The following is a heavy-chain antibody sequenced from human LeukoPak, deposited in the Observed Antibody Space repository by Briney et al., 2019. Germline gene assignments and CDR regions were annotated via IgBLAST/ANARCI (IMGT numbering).Heavy chain of an antibody. CDR3: AKDLHDYGDY. Sequence: GGSLRLSCAVSGFTFSKAWMSWVRQTPGKGLEWVSAISGSGGSTYYADSVKGRFTISRDNSKNTLYLQMNSLRAEDTAVYYCAKDLHDYGDYWGQGTLVTVSS. V-gene: IGHV3-23*01. CDR2: ISGSGGST. CDR1: GFTFSKAW. J-gene: IGHJ4*02.